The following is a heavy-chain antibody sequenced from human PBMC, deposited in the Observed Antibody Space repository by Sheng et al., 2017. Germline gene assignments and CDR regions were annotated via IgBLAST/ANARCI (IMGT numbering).Heavy chain of an antibody. J-gene: IGHJ4*02. Sequence: EVQVLESGGGLVQPGGSLRLSCAASGFIFRTDGMMSWVRQAPGKGLEWVSTLDGGDTYYRQSVEGRFMVSRDDSKNTVFLQMNSLRTEDSAVYFCVSRPRLGGGLSPLPTWGQGTLVTVSS. CDR2: LDGGDT. V-gene: IGHV3-23*01. CDR3: VSRPRLGGGLSPLPT. CDR1: GFIFRTDG. D-gene: IGHD1-26*01.